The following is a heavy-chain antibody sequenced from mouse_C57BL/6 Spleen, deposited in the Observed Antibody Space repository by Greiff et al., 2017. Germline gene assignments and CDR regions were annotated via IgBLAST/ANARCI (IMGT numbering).Heavy chain of an antibody. J-gene: IGHJ2*01. CDR3: PGYYFGY. V-gene: IGHV1-15*01. CDR2: IDPETGGT. CDR1: GYTFTDYD. Sequence: QVQLQQSGAELVRPGASVTLSCKASGYTFTDYDMHWVKQTPVHGLEWIGAIDPETGGTAYNQKFKGKAILTADKSSSTAYMELRSLTSEDSAVYYCPGYYFGYWGQGTTLTVSS.